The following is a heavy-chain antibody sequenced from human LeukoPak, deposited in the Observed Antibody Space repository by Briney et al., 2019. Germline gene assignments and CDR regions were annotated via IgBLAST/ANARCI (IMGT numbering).Heavy chain of an antibody. V-gene: IGHV1-69*13. D-gene: IGHD4-23*01. CDR2: IIPIFGTA. CDR1: GGTFISYA. CDR3: ARDRGNSRGGWFDY. Sequence: SVKVSCKASGGTFISYAISWVRQAPGQGLEWMGGIIPIFGTANYAQKFQGRVTITADESTSTAYMELSSLRSEDTAVYYCARDRGNSRGGWFDYWGQGTLVTVSS. J-gene: IGHJ4*02.